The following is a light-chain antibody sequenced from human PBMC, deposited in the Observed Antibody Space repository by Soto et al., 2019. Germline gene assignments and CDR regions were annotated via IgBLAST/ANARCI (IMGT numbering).Light chain of an antibody. CDR2: DAS. J-gene: IGKJ1*01. CDR1: QSVGTW. Sequence: DIQMTQSPSTLSSSVGDRVTFTCRASQSVGTWLAWYQQKPEKVPNLLIYDASTLESGVPSRFSGSGSGTDFTLTITSLQPDDFATYYCQQYNYYPWTFGQGTKVEI. CDR3: QQYNYYPWT. V-gene: IGKV1-5*01.